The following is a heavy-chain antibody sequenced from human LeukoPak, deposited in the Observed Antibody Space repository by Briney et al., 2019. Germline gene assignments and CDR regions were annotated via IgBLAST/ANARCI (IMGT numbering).Heavy chain of an antibody. Sequence: GSSVKVSCKASGGTFSSYAISWVRQAPGQGLEWMGGIIPIFGTANYAQKFQGRVTITADESTSTAYMELSILRSEDTAVYYCARIVPICSSTSCYDVWGKGTTVTVSS. V-gene: IGHV1-69*01. J-gene: IGHJ6*04. CDR2: IIPIFGTA. D-gene: IGHD2-2*01. CDR3: ARIVPICSSTSCYDV. CDR1: GGTFSSYA.